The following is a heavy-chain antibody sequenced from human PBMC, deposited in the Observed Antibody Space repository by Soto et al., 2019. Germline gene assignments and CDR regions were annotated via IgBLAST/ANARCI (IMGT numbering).Heavy chain of an antibody. J-gene: IGHJ4*02. D-gene: IGHD6-6*01. CDR2: ISGSGGNT. V-gene: IGHV3-23*01. CDR1: GFTFSTYA. Sequence: TGGSLRLSCAASGFTFSTYAMTWVRQAPGKGLEWVSAISGSGGNTYYADSVTGRFTISRDNSKNTLYLQMNSLRAEDTALYYCAKRSGFGSSRDYDYWGQGTLVTVSS. CDR3: AKRSGFGSSRDYDY.